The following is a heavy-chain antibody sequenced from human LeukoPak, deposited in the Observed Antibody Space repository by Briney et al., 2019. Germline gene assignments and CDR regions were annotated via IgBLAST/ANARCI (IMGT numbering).Heavy chain of an antibody. V-gene: IGHV3-23*01. CDR3: ARDDRWLQFNN. D-gene: IGHD5-24*01. Sequence: PGGSLRLSCAASGFAFSSYGMHWVRQAPGKGLEWVSGITGSADITYYADSVKGRFTISRDNSKNTLYLQINSLRAEDTAVYFCARDDRWLQFNNWGQGTLVTVSS. CDR1: GFAFSSYG. J-gene: IGHJ4*02. CDR2: ITGSADIT.